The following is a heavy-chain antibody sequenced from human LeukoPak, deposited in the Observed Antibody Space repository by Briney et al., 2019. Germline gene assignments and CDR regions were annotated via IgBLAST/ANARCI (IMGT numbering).Heavy chain of an antibody. CDR2: IYYSGTT. J-gene: IGHJ4*02. CDR3: ARKVRLGLFDY. Sequence: SESLSLTCTVSGGSISSSSYYWVWLRQPPGKGLEGIGSIYYSGTTYYNPSLKSRVTISVATSKTQFSLKLSSVTAADTAVYYCARKVRLGLFDYWGQGTLVTVSS. V-gene: IGHV4-39*07. CDR1: GGSISSSSYY.